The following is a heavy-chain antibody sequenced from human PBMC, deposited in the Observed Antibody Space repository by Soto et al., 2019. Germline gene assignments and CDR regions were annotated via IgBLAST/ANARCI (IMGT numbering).Heavy chain of an antibody. J-gene: IGHJ4*02. D-gene: IGHD3-16*01. Sequence: GESLKISCQSSGYTFRVYWIGWVRHMPGKGLELMGNIYPDDSDTSNNPSFEGRVTVSADKSSNTAYLQWSSLKASDTAIYYCVRQLGNSSMLIIDSWGKGKPVTVSS. V-gene: IGHV5-51*01. CDR1: GYTFRVYW. CDR2: IYPDDSDT. CDR3: VRQLGNSSMLIIDS.